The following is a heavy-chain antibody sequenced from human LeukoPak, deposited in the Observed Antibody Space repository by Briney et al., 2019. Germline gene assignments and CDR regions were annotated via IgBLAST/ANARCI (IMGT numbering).Heavy chain of an antibody. D-gene: IGHD6-19*01. CDR1: GGSISSYY. CDR2: IYYSGST. J-gene: IGHJ4*02. Sequence: SETLSLTCTVSGGSISSYYWSWTRQPPGKGLEWIGKIYYSGSTNYNPSLKSRVTISVDTSKNQFSLKLSSVTAADTAVYYCARLMGIAVADYWGQGTLVTVSS. V-gene: IGHV4-59*01. CDR3: ARLMGIAVADY.